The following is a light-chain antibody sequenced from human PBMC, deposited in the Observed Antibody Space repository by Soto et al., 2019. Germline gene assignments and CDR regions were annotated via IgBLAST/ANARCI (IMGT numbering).Light chain of an antibody. CDR2: DAS. V-gene: IGKV1-13*02. CDR3: QQYNTYSLT. CDR1: QGIRND. Sequence: AIQMTQSPSSLSASVGDRVTITCRASQGIRNDLDWFQQKPGKAPKLLIYDASNLESGVPSRFSGSGSGTEFTLTISSLQPDDFATYHCQQYNTYSLTFGGGTKVDIK. J-gene: IGKJ4*01.